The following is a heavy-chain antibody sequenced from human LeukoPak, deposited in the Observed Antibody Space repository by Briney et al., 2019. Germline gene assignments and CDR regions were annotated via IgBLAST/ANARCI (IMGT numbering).Heavy chain of an antibody. Sequence: GGSLRLSCAASGFTFSSYSMNWVRQAPGKGLEWVSSISSSSSYIYYADSVKGRFTISRDNAKNSLYLQMNSLRAEDTAVYYCARDRVRDYGDYDAFDIWGQGTMVTVSS. J-gene: IGHJ3*02. D-gene: IGHD4-17*01. V-gene: IGHV3-21*01. CDR1: GFTFSSYS. CDR2: ISSSSSYI. CDR3: ARDRVRDYGDYDAFDI.